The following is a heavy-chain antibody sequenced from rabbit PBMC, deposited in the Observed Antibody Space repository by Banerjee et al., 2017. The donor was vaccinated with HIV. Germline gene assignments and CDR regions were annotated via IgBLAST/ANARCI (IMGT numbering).Heavy chain of an antibody. V-gene: IGHV1S7*01. Sequence: QLVESGGGLVQPGGSLRLSCKASGFDFSSYSMSWVRQAPGKGLEWIGWISSGGTTWFASWVNGRFTISRDNAQNSLYLQLNSLAAADTATYFCARVHTSGWGLEYFNLWGPGTLVTVS. D-gene: IGHD4-1*01. CDR1: GFDFSSYS. J-gene: IGHJ4*01. CDR2: ISSGGTT. CDR3: ARVHTSGWGLEYFNL.